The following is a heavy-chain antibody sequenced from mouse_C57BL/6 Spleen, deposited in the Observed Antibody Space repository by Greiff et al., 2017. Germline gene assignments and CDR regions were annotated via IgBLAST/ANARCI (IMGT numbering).Heavy chain of an antibody. CDR1: GYTFTNYW. Sequence: QVQLKESGAELVRPGTSVKMSCKASGYTFTNYWIGWAKQRPGHGLEWIGDIYPGGGYTNYNEKFKGKATLTADKSSSTAYMQFSSLTSEDSAIYYCAREGYYGSNAMDYWGQGTSVTVSS. J-gene: IGHJ4*01. D-gene: IGHD1-1*01. CDR3: AREGYYGSNAMDY. V-gene: IGHV1-63*01. CDR2: IYPGGGYT.